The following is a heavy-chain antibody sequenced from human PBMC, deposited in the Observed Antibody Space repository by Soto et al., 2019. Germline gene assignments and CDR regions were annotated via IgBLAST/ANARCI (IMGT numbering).Heavy chain of an antibody. V-gene: IGHV3-15*07. CDR1: GFTFDKVW. D-gene: IGHD1-26*01. CDR2: NKSKTDGGTT. CDR3: TTGRDDLLY. J-gene: IGHJ4*02. Sequence: EVQLVESGGGLVKPGGSLRLSCAVSGFTFDKVWMNWVRQAPGMGLEWVGRNKSKTDGGTTDYAAPVKGRFTISRDDSNNLLYIKINTMKTEETGMYFCTTGRDDLLYWGQGTLVTVSS.